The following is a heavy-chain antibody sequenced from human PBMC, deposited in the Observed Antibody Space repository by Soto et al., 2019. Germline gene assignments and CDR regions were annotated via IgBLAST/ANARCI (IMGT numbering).Heavy chain of an antibody. D-gene: IGHD3-3*01. CDR1: GFTFSSFA. J-gene: IGHJ4*02. CDR3: TTDSKAHITIFGVVITSFDY. Sequence: GGSLRLSCTVSGFTFSSFAMSWVRQAPGKGLEWVSAISGSGDNTYYADSVKGRFTISRDNSKNTLYLQMNSLRGEDTAVYYCTTDSKAHITIFGVVITSFDYWGQGTLVTVSS. CDR2: ISGSGDNT. V-gene: IGHV3-23*01.